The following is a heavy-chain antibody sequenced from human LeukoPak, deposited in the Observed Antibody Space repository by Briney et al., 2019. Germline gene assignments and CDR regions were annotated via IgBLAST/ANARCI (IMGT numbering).Heavy chain of an antibody. CDR2: IGTIGDT. CDR1: GFTFRSYD. CDR3: VRERRELPLYDALDV. Sequence: SGGSLGLSCAASGFTFRSYDMYWVRQATGKGLEWVSAIGTIGDTYYPDSVKGRFTISRDDAKNSLYLQMNSLRAGDTAVYYCVRERRELPLYDALDVWGQGTMVTVSS. D-gene: IGHD3-3*01. V-gene: IGHV3-13*01. J-gene: IGHJ3*01.